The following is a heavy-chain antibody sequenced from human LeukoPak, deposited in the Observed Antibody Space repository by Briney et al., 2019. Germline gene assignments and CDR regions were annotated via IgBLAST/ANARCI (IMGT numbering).Heavy chain of an antibody. J-gene: IGHJ6*02. D-gene: IGHD3-3*01. Sequence: GESLKISCKGSGYSFTSYWISWVRQMPGKGLEWMGIIYPGDSDTRYRPSFKAQAPISADKSISTAYLQWSSLKASDTAMYYCARQHYDFWSGFSYGMDVWGQGTTVTVSS. V-gene: IGHV5-51*01. CDR1: GYSFTSYW. CDR2: IYPGDSDT. CDR3: ARQHYDFWSGFSYGMDV.